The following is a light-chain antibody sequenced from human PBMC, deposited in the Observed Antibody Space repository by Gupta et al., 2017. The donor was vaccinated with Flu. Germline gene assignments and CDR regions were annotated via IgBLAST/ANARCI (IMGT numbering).Light chain of an antibody. CDR2: GVS. CDR1: GSNIGGYKY. Sequence: ITRSCSRSGSNIGGYKYGYWYQRHPGKAPELLIYGVSSRPSGITNRFSGSKSGNTATLTISRVQPEDEADYFCSSSASSTTHWVFGGGTKLTVL. J-gene: IGLJ3*02. CDR3: SSSASSTTHWV. V-gene: IGLV2-14*01.